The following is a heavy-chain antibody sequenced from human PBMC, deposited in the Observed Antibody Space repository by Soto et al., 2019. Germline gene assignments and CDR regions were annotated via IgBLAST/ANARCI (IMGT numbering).Heavy chain of an antibody. CDR1: GFTFSSYA. CDR2: ISGSGGST. Sequence: GGSLRLSCAASGFTFSSYAMSWVRQAPGKGLEWVSAISGSGGSTYYADSVKGRFTISRDNSKNTLYLQMNSLRAEDTAVYYCAKNGYYDFWSGYHPDYFDYWGQGTLVTVSS. J-gene: IGHJ4*02. D-gene: IGHD3-3*01. CDR3: AKNGYYDFWSGYHPDYFDY. V-gene: IGHV3-23*01.